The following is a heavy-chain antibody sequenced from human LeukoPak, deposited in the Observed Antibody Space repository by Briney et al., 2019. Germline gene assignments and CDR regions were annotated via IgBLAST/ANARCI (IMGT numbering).Heavy chain of an antibody. V-gene: IGHV3-23*05. CDR2: VSISGEIT. D-gene: IGHD2-15*01. CDR1: GFTLGNYG. CDR3: ARGRGRNPSGYYYYMDV. J-gene: IGHJ6*03. Sequence: GGTLRLSCAASGFTLGNYGMTWVRQAPEKGLEWVSSVSISGEITYYADSVKGRFTISRDNSKDTLYLLMSSLRADDTAVYYCARGRGRNPSGYYYYMDVWGKGTTVTTSS.